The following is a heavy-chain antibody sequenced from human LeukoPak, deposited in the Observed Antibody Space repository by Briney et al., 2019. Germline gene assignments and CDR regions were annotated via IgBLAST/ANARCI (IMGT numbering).Heavy chain of an antibody. CDR1: GYTFTSYD. D-gene: IGHD3-16*01. Sequence: ASVKVSCXASGYTFTSYDINWVRQANGQGLEWMGWMNPNSGNTGYAQKFQGRVTMTRNTSISTAYMELSSLRSEDTAVYYCAKIVGFRYDYKTRPPKYYYYYMDVWGKGTTVTVSS. CDR3: AKIVGFRYDYKTRPPKYYYYYMDV. V-gene: IGHV1-8*01. CDR2: MNPNSGNT. J-gene: IGHJ6*03.